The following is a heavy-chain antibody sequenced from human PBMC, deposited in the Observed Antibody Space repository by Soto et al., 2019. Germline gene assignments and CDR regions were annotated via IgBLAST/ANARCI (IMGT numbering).Heavy chain of an antibody. CDR2: INHSGST. CDR3: ARVGVPAATSNWFDP. D-gene: IGHD2-2*01. J-gene: IGHJ5*02. Sequence: SETLSLTCAVYGGSFSGYYWSWIRQPPGKGLEWIGEINHSGSTNYNPSLKSRVTISVDTSKNQFSLKLSSVAAADTAVYYCARVGVPAATSNWFDPWGQGTLVTVSS. CDR1: GGSFSGYY. V-gene: IGHV4-34*01.